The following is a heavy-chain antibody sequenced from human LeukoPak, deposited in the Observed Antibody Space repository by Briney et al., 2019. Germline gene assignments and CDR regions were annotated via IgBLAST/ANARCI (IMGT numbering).Heavy chain of an antibody. J-gene: IGHJ4*02. CDR2: ITGSGGTT. D-gene: IGHD6-13*01. CDR3: AKAKQLAASPDY. V-gene: IGHV3-23*01. CDR1: GFTFSSYA. Sequence: GRSLRLSCATSGFTFSSYAMSWVRQAPGKGLEWVSAITGSGGTTSYADSVKGRFTISRDNSKNTLYLQMNSLRAEDTAVYYCAKAKQLAASPDYWGQGTLVTVSS.